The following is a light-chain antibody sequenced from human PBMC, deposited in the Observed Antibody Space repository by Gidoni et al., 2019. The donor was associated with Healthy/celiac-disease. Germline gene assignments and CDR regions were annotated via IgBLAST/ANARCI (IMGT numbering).Light chain of an antibody. V-gene: IGKV3-20*01. J-gene: IGKJ1*01. CDR1: QSVSSSY. CDR2: GAS. Sequence: EIALPQSPGTRSLSPGERATLSCRASQSVSSSYLAWYQQKPGQAPRLLIYGASSRATGIPDRFSGSGSGTDFTLTISRLEPEDFAVYYCQQYGSSPPWTFGQGTKVEIK. CDR3: QQYGSSPPWT.